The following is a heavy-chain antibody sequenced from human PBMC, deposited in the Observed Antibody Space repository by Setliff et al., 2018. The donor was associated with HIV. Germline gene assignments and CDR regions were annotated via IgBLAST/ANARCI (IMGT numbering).Heavy chain of an antibody. CDR2: IYYSGST. J-gene: IGHJ6*03. CDR3: ARLWEESYSGRYYYHYYYMDV. V-gene: IGHV4-39*01. CDR1: GGSISSSSYY. Sequence: PSETLSLTCTVSGGSISSSSYYWGWIRQPPGKGLEWIGSIYYSGSTYYNPSLKSRLTIFVDTSKNQFSLRLRSATAADTAVYYCARLWEESYSGRYYYHYYYMDVWGKGTTVTVSS. D-gene: IGHD1-26*01.